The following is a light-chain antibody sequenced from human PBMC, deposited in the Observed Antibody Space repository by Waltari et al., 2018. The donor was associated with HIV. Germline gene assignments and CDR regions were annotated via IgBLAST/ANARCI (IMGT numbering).Light chain of an antibody. Sequence: VLTQSPLTLSLSPGELATLSCRASLNVMGDYVACYPQKAGQSPRLLMCCAAYRATGFTTRFVGSGSGAEFTRTITSLDPDDVAVYYCQQYGQSQTFGQGTRV. CDR3: QQYGQSQT. J-gene: IGKJ1*01. CDR1: LNVMGDY. CDR2: CAA. V-gene: IGKV3-20*01.